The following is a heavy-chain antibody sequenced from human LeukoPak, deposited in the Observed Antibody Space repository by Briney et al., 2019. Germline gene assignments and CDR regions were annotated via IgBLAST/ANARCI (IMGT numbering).Heavy chain of an antibody. V-gene: IGHV3-11*04. CDR3: ARGINYYGSGSPSHYFDY. CDR1: GFTFSDYY. CDR2: ISSSCSTK. D-gene: IGHD3-10*01. Sequence: GGSLRLSCAASGFTFSDYYMNWIRQAPGKGLEWVSYISSSCSTKYYADYVKGRFTISRHNAKNSLYLQMNSLIAEDTAVYYCARGINYYGSGSPSHYFDYWGQGTLVTVSS. J-gene: IGHJ4*02.